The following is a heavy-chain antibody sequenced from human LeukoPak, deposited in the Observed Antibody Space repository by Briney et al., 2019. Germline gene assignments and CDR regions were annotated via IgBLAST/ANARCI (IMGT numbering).Heavy chain of an antibody. D-gene: IGHD3-10*01. J-gene: IGHJ4*02. CDR2: ISAYNGNT. CDR1: GYTFTSYG. CDR3: AKGTTHYYGSGSYCSDY. Sequence: ASVKVSCKASGYTFTSYGISWVRQAPGQGLEWMGWISAYNGNTNYAQKLQGRVTMTTDTSTSTAYMELRSLRSDDTAVYYCAKGTTHYYGSGSYCSDYWGQGTLVTVSS. V-gene: IGHV1-18*01.